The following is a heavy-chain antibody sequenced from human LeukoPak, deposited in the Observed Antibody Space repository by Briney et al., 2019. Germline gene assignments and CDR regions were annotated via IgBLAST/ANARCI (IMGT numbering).Heavy chain of an antibody. CDR3: AGINGGGPLYFCHY. Sequence: GWLRQPPGKGLEWIGSIYYSGSTYYNPSLKSRVTISVDTSKNQFSLSLSSVTAADTAVYYCAGINGGGPLYFCHYWGQGSLVTVSS. V-gene: IGHV4-39*01. J-gene: IGHJ4*02. CDR2: IYYSGST. D-gene: IGHD2-8*01.